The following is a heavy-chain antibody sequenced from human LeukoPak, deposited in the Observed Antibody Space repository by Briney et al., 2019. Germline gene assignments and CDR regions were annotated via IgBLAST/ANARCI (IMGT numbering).Heavy chain of an antibody. CDR2: INPSGGST. V-gene: IGHV1-46*01. Sequence: ASVKVSCKASGYTFTSYYMHWVRQAPGQGLEWMGIINPSGGSTSYAQKFQGRVTMTRDTSTSTAYMELSSLRSEDTAVYYCARGGVEMATIVYFDYWGQGTLVTVSS. CDR3: ARGGVEMATIVYFDY. CDR1: GYTFTSYY. J-gene: IGHJ4*02. D-gene: IGHD5-24*01.